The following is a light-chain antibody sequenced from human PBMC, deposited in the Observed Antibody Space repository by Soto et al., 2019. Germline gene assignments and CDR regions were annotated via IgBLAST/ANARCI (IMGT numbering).Light chain of an antibody. CDR2: DVN. CDR1: NSDVGGYNF. V-gene: IGLV2-11*01. J-gene: IGLJ3*02. Sequence: QSALTQPRSVSGSPGQSVTISCTGTNSDVGGYNFVSWYQQHPGKAPKFMIYDVNKRPSGVPDRFSGSKSGNTASLTISRLQAEDEADYYCCSYAGSYTTWVFGGGTKLTVL. CDR3: CSYAGSYTTWV.